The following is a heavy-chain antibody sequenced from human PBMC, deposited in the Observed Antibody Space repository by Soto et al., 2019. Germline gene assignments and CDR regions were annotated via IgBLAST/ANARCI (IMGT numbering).Heavy chain of an antibody. CDR3: ARGPFGWYGFEY. CDR1: GFTFSSDW. V-gene: IGHV3-74*01. Sequence: EVQLVESGGGLVQPGGSLRLSCAGSGFTFSSDWMHWVRQDPGKGLVWVSRLNKDGTIAHYADAVKGRFTISRDNAKNTLFLQLNSLTAEDTGLYYCARGPFGWYGFEYWGQGTVVTVSS. CDR2: LNKDGTIA. J-gene: IGHJ4*02. D-gene: IGHD6-19*01.